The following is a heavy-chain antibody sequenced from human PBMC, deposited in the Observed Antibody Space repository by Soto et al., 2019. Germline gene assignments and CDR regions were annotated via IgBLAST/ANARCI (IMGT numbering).Heavy chain of an antibody. CDR1: GFTFSSYG. V-gene: IGHV3-30*18. CDR2: ISYDGSNK. Sequence: GGSLRLSCAASGFTFSSYGMHWVRQAPGKGLEWVAVISYDGSNKYYADSVKGRFTISRDNSKNTLYLQMNSLRAEDTAVYYCAKVVTSYRGVYYYGMDVWGQGTTVTVSS. J-gene: IGHJ6*02. CDR3: AKVVTSYRGVYYYGMDV. D-gene: IGHD4-4*01.